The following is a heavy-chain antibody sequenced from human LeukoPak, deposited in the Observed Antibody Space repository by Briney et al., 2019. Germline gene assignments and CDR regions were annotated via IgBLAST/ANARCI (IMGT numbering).Heavy chain of an antibody. CDR1: GFTFSSYA. Sequence: GGSLRLSCAASGFTFSSYAMSWVRQAPGKGLEWVSAISGSGGSTYYADSVKGRFTISRDNSKNTLYLQMNSLRAEDTAVYYCAPRGDIAVAFDYWGQGTLVTVSS. CDR2: ISGSGGST. CDR3: APRGDIAVAFDY. V-gene: IGHV3-23*01. J-gene: IGHJ4*02. D-gene: IGHD6-19*01.